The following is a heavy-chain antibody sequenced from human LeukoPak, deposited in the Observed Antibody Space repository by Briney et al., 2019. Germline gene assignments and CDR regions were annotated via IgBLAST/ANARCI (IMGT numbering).Heavy chain of an antibody. Sequence: SETLSLTCTVSGGSISSYYWSWIRQPPGKGLEWIGYIYYSGSTNYNPSLKSRVTISVDTSKNQFSLQLNSVTPEDTAVYYCARDRSIRGPTYYGSGNFDYWGQGTLVTVSS. D-gene: IGHD3-10*01. CDR3: ARDRSIRGPTYYGSGNFDY. CDR1: GGSISSYY. J-gene: IGHJ4*02. CDR2: IYYSGST. V-gene: IGHV4-59*12.